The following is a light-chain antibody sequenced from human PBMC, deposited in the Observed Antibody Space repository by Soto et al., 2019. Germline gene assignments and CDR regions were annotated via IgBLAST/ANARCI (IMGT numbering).Light chain of an antibody. Sequence: QSALTQPASVSGSPGQSITISCTGTSSDVGSYNLVSWYQQHPGKAPKLMIYEVSKRPSGVSNRFSGSKSGNTASLTISGLQAEDEAASYCCSYAGSSTLVFGGGTQLTVL. CDR1: SSDVGSYNL. CDR2: EVS. V-gene: IGLV2-23*02. J-gene: IGLJ3*02. CDR3: CSYAGSSTLV.